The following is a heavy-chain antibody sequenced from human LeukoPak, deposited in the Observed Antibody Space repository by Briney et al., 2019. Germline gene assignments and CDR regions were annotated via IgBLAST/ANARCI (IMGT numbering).Heavy chain of an antibody. CDR1: GFTFSNAW. D-gene: IGHD4-17*01. J-gene: IGHJ6*02. CDR3: TTFTLTPSLHYGDYASPNYYYYGMDV. V-gene: IGHV3-15*01. Sequence: PGGSLRLSCAASGFTFSNAWMSWVRQAPGKGLEWVGRIKSKTDGGTTDYAAPVKGRFTISRDDSKNTLYLQMNSLKTEDTAVYYCTTFTLTPSLHYGDYASPNYYYYGMDVWGQGTTVTVSS. CDR2: IKSKTDGGTT.